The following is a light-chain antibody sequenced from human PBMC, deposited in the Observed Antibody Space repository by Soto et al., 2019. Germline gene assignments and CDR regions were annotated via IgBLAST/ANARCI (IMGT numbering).Light chain of an antibody. CDR2: GAS. CDR1: QSVSIN. J-gene: IGKJ1*01. Sequence: EVVMTQSPVTLSVSPGERATLSGRASQSVSINLAWYQQKPGQAPRLLIFGASTRANGIPARFSGSGSGTEFTLTISSLQSEDFAVYYCQHYNNRPPWTFGQGTKVEIK. V-gene: IGKV3-15*01. CDR3: QHYNNRPPWT.